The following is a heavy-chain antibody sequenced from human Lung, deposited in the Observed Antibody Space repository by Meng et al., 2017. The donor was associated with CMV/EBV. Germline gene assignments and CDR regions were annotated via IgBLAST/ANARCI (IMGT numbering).Heavy chain of an antibody. CDR3: ARGGNWNYFDY. CDR2: ISYDGSNK. Sequence: GGSLRLXXAASGFTFSLFPMHWVRQAPGKGLEWVALISYDGSNKYYADSIRGRFTISRDNSKNALDLQINSLRGEDTAVYFCARGGNWNYFDYWGQGTVVTVSS. CDR1: GFTFSLFP. V-gene: IGHV3-30-3*01. D-gene: IGHD1-1*01. J-gene: IGHJ4*02.